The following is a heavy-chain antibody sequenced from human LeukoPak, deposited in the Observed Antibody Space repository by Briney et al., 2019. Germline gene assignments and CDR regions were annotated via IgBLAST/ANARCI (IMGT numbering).Heavy chain of an antibody. CDR3: ARDYYDTSDY. D-gene: IGHD3-16*01. CDR1: GYTFTGYY. V-gene: IGHV1-2*06. CDR2: INPNSGDT. J-gene: IGHJ4*02. Sequence: ASVKVSCKASGYTFTGYYMHWVRQAPGQGLEWMGRINPNSGDTNYAQKFQGRVTMTRDTSITTAYMELSRLRSDDTAVYYCARDYYDTSDYWGQGTLVTVSS.